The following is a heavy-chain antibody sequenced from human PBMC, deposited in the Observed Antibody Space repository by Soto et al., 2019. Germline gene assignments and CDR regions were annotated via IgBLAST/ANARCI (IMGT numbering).Heavy chain of an antibody. J-gene: IGHJ4*02. Sequence: ASVKVSCKASGYTFTSYAMHWVRQAPGQRLEWMGWINAGNGNTKYSQKFQGRVTITRDTSASTAYMELSSLRSEDTAVYYCARAKSERGTFDYWGQGTLVTVSS. V-gene: IGHV1-3*01. CDR3: ARAKSERGTFDY. D-gene: IGHD1-1*01. CDR2: INAGNGNT. CDR1: GYTFTSYA.